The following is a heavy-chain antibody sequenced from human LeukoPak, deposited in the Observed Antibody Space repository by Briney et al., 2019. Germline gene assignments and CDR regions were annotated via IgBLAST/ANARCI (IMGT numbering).Heavy chain of an antibody. V-gene: IGHV4-31*03. CDR2: IYSSGTT. CDR1: GGSVSSGDYY. Sequence: SQTLSLTCTVSGGSVSSGDYYWSWIRQHPGKGLEWIGYIYSSGTTYYNPSLKGRLIISVDTSKNQFSLKLSSVTAADTAVYYCARAAQNWNNAPYFDFWGQETLVTVSS. CDR3: ARAAQNWNNAPYFDF. J-gene: IGHJ4*02. D-gene: IGHD1/OR15-1a*01.